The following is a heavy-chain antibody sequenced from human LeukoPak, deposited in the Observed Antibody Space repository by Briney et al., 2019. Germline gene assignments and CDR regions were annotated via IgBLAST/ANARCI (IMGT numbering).Heavy chain of an antibody. J-gene: IGHJ1*01. Sequence: ASVKVSRKASGYTFTGYYMHWVRQAPGQGLEWMGWINPNSGGTNYAQKFQGRVTMTRDTSISTAYMELSRLRSDDTAVYYCARDMGDGYNYRYFRHWGQGTLVTVSS. CDR2: INPNSGGT. CDR1: GYTFTGYY. CDR3: ARDMGDGYNYRYFRH. D-gene: IGHD5-24*01. V-gene: IGHV1-2*02.